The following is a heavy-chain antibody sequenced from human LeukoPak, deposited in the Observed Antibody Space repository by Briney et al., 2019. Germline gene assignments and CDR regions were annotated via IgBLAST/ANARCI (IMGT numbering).Heavy chain of an antibody. J-gene: IGHJ4*02. V-gene: IGHV3-30*03. CDR1: GFTFSNYG. D-gene: IGHD3-10*01. Sequence: PGRSLRLSCAASGFTFSNYGMHWVRQAPGKGLEWVVVISYDGSNKYYADSVKGRFTISRDNSKNTVYLQMNSLRAEDTAVYYCVRGSGLVVRGDFFDYWGQGTLVTVSS. CDR3: VRGSGLVVRGDFFDY. CDR2: ISYDGSNK.